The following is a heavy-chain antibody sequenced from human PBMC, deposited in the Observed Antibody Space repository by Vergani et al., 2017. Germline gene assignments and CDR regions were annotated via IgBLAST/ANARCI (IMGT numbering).Heavy chain of an antibody. J-gene: IGHJ4*02. CDR3: ARNLAVAGFFDY. D-gene: IGHD6-19*01. CDR2: ISGSGGST. CDR1: GFTFSSYA. Sequence: EVQLLESGGGLVQPGGSLRLSCAASGFTFSSYAMSWVRQAPGKGLEWVSAISGSGGSTYYADSVKGRFTISRDNAKNSLYLQMNSLRAEDTAVYYCARNLAVAGFFDYWGQGTLVTVSS. V-gene: IGHV3-23*01.